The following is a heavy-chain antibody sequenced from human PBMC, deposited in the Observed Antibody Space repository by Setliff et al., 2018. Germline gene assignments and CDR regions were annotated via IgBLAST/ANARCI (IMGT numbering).Heavy chain of an antibody. D-gene: IGHD2-2*01. CDR2: ILDDGGNK. J-gene: IGHJ6*03. CDR1: GFTFSTYR. Sequence: PGGSLRLSCGASGFTFSTYRMHWVRQAPGKGLEWVAVILDDGGNKYHADSVKGRFTISRDNSKNTLYLQMNSLRPDDTAVYYCAKDAEYCSSTSCYAPLYYYYMDVWGKGTTVTVSS. CDR3: AKDAEYCSSTSCYAPLYYYYMDV. V-gene: IGHV3-30*02.